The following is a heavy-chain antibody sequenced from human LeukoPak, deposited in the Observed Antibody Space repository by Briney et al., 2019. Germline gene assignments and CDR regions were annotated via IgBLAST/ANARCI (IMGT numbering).Heavy chain of an antibody. CDR3: ARVRGYPYYFDY. V-gene: IGHV3-21*01. J-gene: IGHJ4*02. CDR2: ISSSSSYI. CDR1: GFTFSSYS. Sequence: PGGSLRLSCAASGFTFSSYSMNWVRQAPGRGLEWVSSISSSSSYIYYADSVKGRFTISRDNAKNSLYLQMNSLRAEDTAVYYCARVRGYPYYFDYWGQGTLVTVSS. D-gene: IGHD5-12*01.